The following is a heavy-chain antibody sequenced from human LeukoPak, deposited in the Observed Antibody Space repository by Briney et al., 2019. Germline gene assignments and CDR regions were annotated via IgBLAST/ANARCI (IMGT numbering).Heavy chain of an antibody. CDR3: ARDLTFFALSP. J-gene: IGHJ4*02. CDR2: VWFDGRQT. V-gene: IGHV3-33*01. CDR1: GFSMGSYG. Sequence: GRSLRLSCATSGFSMGSYGMHWLRQAPGKGLEWVTGVWFDGRQTYYADSVKGRFILSRDNPKNTLYLQMNSLRTEDTAIYYCARDLTFFALSPGGQGTLVTVSS. D-gene: IGHD3-3*02.